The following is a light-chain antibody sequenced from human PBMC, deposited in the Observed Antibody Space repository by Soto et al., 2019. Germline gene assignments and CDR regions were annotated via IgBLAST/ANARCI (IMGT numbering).Light chain of an antibody. J-gene: IGLJ1*01. CDR3: NSFTTSTTFV. CDR1: SSDVGRYNY. Sequence: QSVLTQPASVSGSPGQSITISCAGTSSDVGRYNYISWYQQHPGKAPKLLIYEVRNRPSGVSDRFSGSKSGNTASLTISGLQAEDEAEYYFNSFTTSTTFVYAIGLKVALL. CDR2: EVR. V-gene: IGLV2-14*01.